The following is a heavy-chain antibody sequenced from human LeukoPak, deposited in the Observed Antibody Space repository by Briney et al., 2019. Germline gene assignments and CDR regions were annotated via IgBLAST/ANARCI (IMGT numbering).Heavy chain of an antibody. V-gene: IGHV3-30*18. CDR2: ISYDGSNK. Sequence: GGSLRLSCAASGFTFSSYGMHWVRQAPGKGLEWVAVISYDGSNKYYADSVKGRFTISRDNSKNTLYLQMNSLRAEDTAVYYCAKEFSMRYYYDSSGYNYWGQGTLVTVSS. CDR3: AKEFSMRYYYDSSGYNY. CDR1: GFTFSSYG. D-gene: IGHD3-22*01. J-gene: IGHJ4*02.